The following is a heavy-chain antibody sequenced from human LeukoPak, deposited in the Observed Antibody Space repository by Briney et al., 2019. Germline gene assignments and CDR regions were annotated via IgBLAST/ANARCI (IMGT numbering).Heavy chain of an antibody. Sequence: SGTLSLTCGVSGGSISSTNWWTWIRQPPGKGLEWIGEVHLDGRTNYNPSLESRLTMSVDLSENHISLKLTSVTAADTAVYYCAREGGFYRPLDYTGQGTLVTVSS. CDR1: GGSISSTNW. CDR2: VHLDGRT. J-gene: IGHJ4*02. D-gene: IGHD3-3*01. V-gene: IGHV4-4*02. CDR3: AREGGFYRPLDY.